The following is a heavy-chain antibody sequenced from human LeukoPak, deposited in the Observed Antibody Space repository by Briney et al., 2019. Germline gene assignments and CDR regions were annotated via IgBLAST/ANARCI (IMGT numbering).Heavy chain of an antibody. CDR1: GGSISSYY. J-gene: IGHJ5*02. CDR3: AVSSWYNWFDP. Sequence: SETLSLTCTVSGGSISSYYWSWIRQPPGKGLEWIGYIYYSGSTDYNPSLKSRVTISVDTSKNQFSLKLSSVTAADTAVYYCAVSSWYNWFDPWGQGTLVTVSS. V-gene: IGHV4-59*01. CDR2: IYYSGST. D-gene: IGHD6-13*01.